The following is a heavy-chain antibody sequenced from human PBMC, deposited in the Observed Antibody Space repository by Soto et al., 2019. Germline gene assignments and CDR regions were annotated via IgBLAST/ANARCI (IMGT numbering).Heavy chain of an antibody. V-gene: IGHV4-30-4*01. D-gene: IGHD4-17*01. Sequence: SETLSLTCTVSGGSISSGGYHWTWIRQRPGKGLEWIGNIYYNTGSTYKNQSLKSRVSISKNRSKNKLSLNQSSVTAADTAVYYCASSLIETTVTTFDYWGQGTLVTVSS. CDR1: GGSISSGGYH. J-gene: IGHJ4*02. CDR2: IYYNTGST. CDR3: ASSLIETTVTTFDY.